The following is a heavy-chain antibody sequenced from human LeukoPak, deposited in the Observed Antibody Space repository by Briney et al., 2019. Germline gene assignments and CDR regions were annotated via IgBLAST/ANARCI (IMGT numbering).Heavy chain of an antibody. V-gene: IGHV1-69*05. CDR2: IIPMFGST. CDR1: GDIFNRYS. CDR3: ARVGTSRGALPNFYYYMDV. D-gene: IGHD1-26*01. Sequence: SVKVSCKASGDIFNRYSVSWVRQAPGQGLEWMGGIIPMFGSTNYAQKFEGRVTITTDQSTTTVYMELTSLTSEDTAVYYCARVGTSRGALPNFYYYMDVWGKGTTVTVSS. J-gene: IGHJ6*03.